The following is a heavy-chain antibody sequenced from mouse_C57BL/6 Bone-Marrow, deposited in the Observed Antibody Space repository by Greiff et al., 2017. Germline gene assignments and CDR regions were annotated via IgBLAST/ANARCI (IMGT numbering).Heavy chain of an antibody. CDR2: IDPSDSYT. Sequence: VQLQQPGAELVMPGASVKLSCKASGYTFTSYWMHWVKQRPGQGLEWIGEIDPSDSYTNYNQKLKGKSTLTVDKSSSTAYMQLSSLTSEDSAVYYCARRPRWLLGAYWGQGTLVTVSA. CDR1: GYTFTSYW. D-gene: IGHD2-3*01. V-gene: IGHV1-69*01. CDR3: ARRPRWLLGAY. J-gene: IGHJ3*01.